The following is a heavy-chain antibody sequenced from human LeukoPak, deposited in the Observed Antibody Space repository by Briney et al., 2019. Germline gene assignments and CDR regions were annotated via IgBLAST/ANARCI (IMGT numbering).Heavy chain of an antibody. Sequence: PGGSLRLSCAASGVTLSNYDMHCVRQPTGRGLEWVSAIGRHGDTYYAASVKGRFTISREYAKNSLYLQMNSLRVGDTAVYYCARVSLSTTGYDDALEIRGQGTVVTVSS. D-gene: IGHD5-12*01. J-gene: IGHJ3*02. CDR2: IGRHGDT. V-gene: IGHV3-13*04. CDR3: ARVSLSTTGYDDALEI. CDR1: GVTLSNYD.